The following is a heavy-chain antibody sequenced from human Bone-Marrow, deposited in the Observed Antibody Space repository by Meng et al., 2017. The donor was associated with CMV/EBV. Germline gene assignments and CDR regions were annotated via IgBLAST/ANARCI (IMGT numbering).Heavy chain of an antibody. CDR3: ARGRSSSWSVWFDP. D-gene: IGHD6-6*01. CDR2: MNPNSGNT. J-gene: IGHJ5*02. CDR1: GYTFTSYD. Sequence: ASVKVSCKASGYTFTSYDINWVRQATGQGLEWMGWMNPNSGNTGYAQKFQGRVTMTRNTSISTAYMELSSLRSEDTAVYYCARGRSSSWSVWFDPWGQGTLVTVSS. V-gene: IGHV1-8*01.